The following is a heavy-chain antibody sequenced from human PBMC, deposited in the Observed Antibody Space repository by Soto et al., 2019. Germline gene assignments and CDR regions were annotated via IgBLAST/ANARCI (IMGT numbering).Heavy chain of an antibody. D-gene: IGHD3-16*01. CDR2: VDYTGRV. J-gene: IGHJ6*02. CDR1: SGFISSCGYY. V-gene: IGHV4-31*03. Sequence: QVPLQETGPGLVKPSQNLSLTCSVSSGFISSCGYYWSCVRQRPWKGLEWVGTVDYTGRVDYSPSHTSRVCISVDTSKNQFSLRLSSVTAADTSVYYCASRGAQFGSFCPYYGLDVWGQGTTVTVSS. CDR3: ASRGAQFGSFCPYYGLDV.